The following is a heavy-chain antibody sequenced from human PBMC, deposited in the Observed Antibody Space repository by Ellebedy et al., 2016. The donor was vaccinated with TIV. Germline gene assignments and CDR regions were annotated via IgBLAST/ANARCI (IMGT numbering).Heavy chain of an antibody. D-gene: IGHD4-23*01. CDR2: ISRSATTI. V-gene: IGHV3-11*04. CDR1: EFTLSDYY. Sequence: PGGSLRPSCAASEFTLSDYYMTRFRQAPGKGLEWGSSISRSATTIYYAESVKGRFTISRDNAKNSLYLQMNSLRAEDTAVYYCARRLQRWRNYYHYTMDVWGQGTTVTVSS. CDR3: ARRLQRWRNYYHYTMDV. J-gene: IGHJ6*02.